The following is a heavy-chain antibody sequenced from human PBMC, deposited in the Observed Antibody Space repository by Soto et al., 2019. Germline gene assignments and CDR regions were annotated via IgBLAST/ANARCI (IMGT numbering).Heavy chain of an antibody. CDR1: GFPFSDHA. J-gene: IGHJ5*02. D-gene: IGHD1-26*01. V-gene: IGHV3-23*01. CDR3: AKDLYVQPPSGWFDP. Sequence: EVQLLESGGRLVQPGGSLRLSCAASGFPFSDHAMHWVRQTPGKGLEWVSAITGRGDSTYYADSVKGRFTISRDNSKSTLYLQMMSLRAEDTAVYYCAKDLYVQPPSGWFDPWGQGTVVTVSS. CDR2: ITGRGDST.